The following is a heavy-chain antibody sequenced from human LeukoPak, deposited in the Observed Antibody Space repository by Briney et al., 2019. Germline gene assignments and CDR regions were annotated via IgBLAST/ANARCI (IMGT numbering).Heavy chain of an antibody. Sequence: ASVKVSCKASGYTFTSYYMHWVRQAPGQGLEWKGIINPSGGSTSYAQKFQGRVTMTRDTSTSTVYMELSSLRSEDTAVYYCARAYDSSGYLNGAFDIWGQGTMVTVSS. D-gene: IGHD3-22*01. J-gene: IGHJ3*02. V-gene: IGHV1-46*01. CDR2: INPSGGST. CDR3: ARAYDSSGYLNGAFDI. CDR1: GYTFTSYY.